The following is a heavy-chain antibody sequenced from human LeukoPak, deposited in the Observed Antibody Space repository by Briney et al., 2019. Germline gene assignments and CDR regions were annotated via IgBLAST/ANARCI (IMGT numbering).Heavy chain of an antibody. J-gene: IGHJ4*02. CDR1: GFTFSGYS. CDR2: ISSSSSYI. V-gene: IGHV3-21*01. CDR3: ARARDIVVVVADY. Sequence: GGSLRLSCAASGFTFSGYSMNWVRQAPGKGLEWVSSISSSSSYIYYADSVKGRFTISRDNAKNSLYLQMNSLRAEDTAVYYCARARDIVVVVADYWGQGTLVTVSS. D-gene: IGHD2-15*01.